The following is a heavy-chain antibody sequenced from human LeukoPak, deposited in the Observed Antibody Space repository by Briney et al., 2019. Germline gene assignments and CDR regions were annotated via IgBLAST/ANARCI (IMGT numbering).Heavy chain of an antibody. D-gene: IGHD2-2*01. V-gene: IGHV1-8*01. CDR3: ARQCSSTSCAIQGMDV. Sequence: APVKVSCKASGYTFTSYDINWVRQPTGQGLGWMGWMNPNSGNTGYPQKFQGRATMTRNTSISTAYMELSRLRSKDTDVYFCARQCSSTSCAIQGMDVWGQGTTVTVSS. J-gene: IGHJ6*02. CDR2: MNPNSGNT. CDR1: GYTFTSYD.